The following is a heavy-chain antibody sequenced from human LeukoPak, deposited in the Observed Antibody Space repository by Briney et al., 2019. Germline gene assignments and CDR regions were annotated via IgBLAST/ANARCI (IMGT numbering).Heavy chain of an antibody. J-gene: IGHJ4*02. CDR3: VKDLSFESSGSFFDS. CDR2: ISWDGTT. CDR1: GFTFEDYT. Sequence: GGSLRLSCAASGFTFEDYTMHWVRQAPEKTLEWVSLISWDGTTYYRDSVKGRFTISRDNSRESLYLHMDSLRSEGTAFYYCVKDLSFESSGSFFDSWGQGTLLTVS. D-gene: IGHD3-22*01. V-gene: IGHV3-43*01.